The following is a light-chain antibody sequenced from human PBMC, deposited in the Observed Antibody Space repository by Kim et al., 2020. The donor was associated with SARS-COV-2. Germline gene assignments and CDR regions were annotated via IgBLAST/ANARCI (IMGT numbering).Light chain of an antibody. CDR2: LGS. J-gene: IGKJ4*01. CDR1: QSLLHSNGYNY. V-gene: IGKV2-28*01. CDR3: MQALQTPLLT. Sequence: DIVMTQSPLSLPVTPGEPASISCRSSQSLLHSNGYNYLDWYLQKPGQSPQLLIYLGSNRASGVPDRFSGSGSGTDFTLKISRVEAEDVGGYYCMQALQTPLLTFGGGTRVDIK.